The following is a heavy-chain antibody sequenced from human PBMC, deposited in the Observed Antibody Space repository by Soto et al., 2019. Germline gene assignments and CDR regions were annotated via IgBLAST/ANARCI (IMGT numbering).Heavy chain of an antibody. Sequence: SETLSLTCTVSGGYISSYYWSWIRQPAGKGLEWIGRIYTSGSTNYNPSLKSRVTMSVDTSKNQFSLKLSSVTAADTAVYYCARERIAAAGFHTLYYYYYGMDVWGQGTTVTVSS. V-gene: IGHV4-4*07. J-gene: IGHJ6*02. D-gene: IGHD6-13*01. CDR1: GGYISSYY. CDR3: ARERIAAAGFHTLYYYYYGMDV. CDR2: IYTSGST.